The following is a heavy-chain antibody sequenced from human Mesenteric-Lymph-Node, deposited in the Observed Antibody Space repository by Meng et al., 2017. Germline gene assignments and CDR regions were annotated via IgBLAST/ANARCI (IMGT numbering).Heavy chain of an antibody. CDR2: ISSSGSTI. D-gene: IGHD3-16*01. CDR1: GFTFSSYE. J-gene: IGHJ6*02. Sequence: GESLKISCAASGFTFSSYEMNWVRQAPGEGLEWVSYISSSGSTIYYADSVKGRFTISRDNAKNSLYLRMNSLRAEDTAVYYCARVWAPYYYYGMDVWGQGTTVTVSS. CDR3: ARVWAPYYYYGMDV. V-gene: IGHV3-48*03.